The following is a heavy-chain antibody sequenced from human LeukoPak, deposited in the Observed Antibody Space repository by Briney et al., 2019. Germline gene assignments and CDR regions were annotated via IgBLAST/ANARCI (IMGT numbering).Heavy chain of an antibody. Sequence: GGSLRLSCAASGFTFTTYWMIWVRQTPGKGLEWVANINQGGSNKYYADSVKGRFTISRDNSKNTLYLQMNSLRAEDTAVYYCAKSPPITMVRGVIILPDYWGQGTLVTVSS. V-gene: IGHV3-7*01. J-gene: IGHJ4*02. D-gene: IGHD3-10*01. CDR3: AKSPPITMVRGVIILPDY. CDR1: GFTFTTYW. CDR2: INQGGSNK.